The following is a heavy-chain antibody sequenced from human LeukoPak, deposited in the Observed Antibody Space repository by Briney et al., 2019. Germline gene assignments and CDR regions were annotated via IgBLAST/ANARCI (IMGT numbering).Heavy chain of an antibody. CDR3: ARVTDERITMVRGVVFDY. J-gene: IGHJ4*02. D-gene: IGHD3-10*01. CDR1: GGSISSYY. V-gene: IGHV4-59*01. Sequence: SETLSLTCTVSGGSISSYYWSCIRQPPGKGLGWVGYIYFSGSTDYNPSLKSRVTISVDTSKHQFSLKLSSVTAADTAVYYCARVTDERITMVRGVVFDYWGQGTLVTVSS. CDR2: IYFSGST.